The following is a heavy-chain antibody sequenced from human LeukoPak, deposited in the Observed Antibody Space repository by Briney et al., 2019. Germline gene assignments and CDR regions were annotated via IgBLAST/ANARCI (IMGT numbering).Heavy chain of an antibody. D-gene: IGHD3-22*01. J-gene: IGHJ4*02. CDR2: IRYDGSNK. CDR3: AKDPLSFDNSDYYYGSDYFDY. CDR1: GFTFSTYG. Sequence: KSGGSLRLSCAASGFTFSTYGIHWVRQAPGKGLEWVAFIRYDGSNKYYADSVKGRFTISRDNSKNTLYLQMNSLRAEDTAVYYCAKDPLSFDNSDYYYGSDYFDYWGQGTLVTVSS. V-gene: IGHV3-30*02.